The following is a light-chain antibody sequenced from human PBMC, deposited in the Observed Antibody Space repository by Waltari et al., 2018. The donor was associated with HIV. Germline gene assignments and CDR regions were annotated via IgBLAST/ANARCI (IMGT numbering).Light chain of an antibody. V-gene: IGKV2-28*01. Sequence: DIVMSKSRVSLYVTPGERDSIRSSYSQSILKSHAYMYLDWYLQKPGQSPQLLIYLGANRASGVPDRFSGSGSATDFTLKISRVEAEDAGIYYCMQALESPLTFGGGTRVEIK. CDR1: QSILKSHAYMY. J-gene: IGKJ4*01. CDR2: LGA. CDR3: MQALESPLT.